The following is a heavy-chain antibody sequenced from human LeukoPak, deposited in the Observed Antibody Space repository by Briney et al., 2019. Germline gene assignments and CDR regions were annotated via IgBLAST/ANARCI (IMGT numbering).Heavy chain of an antibody. CDR2: IKQDGSEK. J-gene: IGHJ4*02. D-gene: IGHD5-12*01. Sequence: GGSLRLSCAASGFTFSSYWMSWVRQAPGKGLEWVANIKQDGSEKYYVDSVKGRFTISRDNAKNSLYLQMNSLRAEDTAVYYCAGDVRSGYDSPFDYWGQGTLVTVSS. CDR3: AGDVRSGYDSPFDY. CDR1: GFTFSSYW. V-gene: IGHV3-7*01.